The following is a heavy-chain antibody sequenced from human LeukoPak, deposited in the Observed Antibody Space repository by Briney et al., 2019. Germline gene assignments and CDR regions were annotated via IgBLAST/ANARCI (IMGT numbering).Heavy chain of an antibody. CDR3: ARSSGYDY. D-gene: IGHD3-22*01. Sequence: SETLSLTCTVSGGSISSSSYYWGWIRQPPGKGLEWIGSIYHSGSTYYNPSLKSRVTISVDTSKNQFSLKLSSVTAADTAVYYCARSSGYDYWGQGTLVTVSS. CDR1: GGSISSSSYY. CDR2: IYHSGST. V-gene: IGHV4-39*07. J-gene: IGHJ4*02.